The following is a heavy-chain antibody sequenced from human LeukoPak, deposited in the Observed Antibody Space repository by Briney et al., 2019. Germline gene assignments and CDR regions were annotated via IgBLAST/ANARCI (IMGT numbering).Heavy chain of an antibody. J-gene: IGHJ4*02. CDR2: IYHSGST. Sequence: SETLSLTCAVSGGSISSGGYSWSWIRQPPGKGLEWIGYIYHSGSTYYNPSLKSRVTISVDRSKNQFSLKLSSVTAADTAVYYCASGGYSYGFDYWGQGTLVTVSS. D-gene: IGHD5-18*01. CDR3: ASGGYSYGFDY. CDR1: GGSISSGGYS. V-gene: IGHV4-30-2*01.